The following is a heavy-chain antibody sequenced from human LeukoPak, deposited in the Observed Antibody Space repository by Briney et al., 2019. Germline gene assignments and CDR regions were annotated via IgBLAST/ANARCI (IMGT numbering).Heavy chain of an antibody. CDR2: ISGSGGST. Sequence: GGSLRLSCAASGFTFSSYAMSWVRQAPGKGLEWVSAISGSGGSTYYADSVKGRFTISRDNSKNTLYLQMNSLRAEDTAVYYCAKGYCSSTSWSGGPFDYWGQGTLVTVSS. CDR1: GFTFSSYA. D-gene: IGHD2-2*01. V-gene: IGHV3-23*01. CDR3: AKGYCSSTSWSGGPFDY. J-gene: IGHJ4*02.